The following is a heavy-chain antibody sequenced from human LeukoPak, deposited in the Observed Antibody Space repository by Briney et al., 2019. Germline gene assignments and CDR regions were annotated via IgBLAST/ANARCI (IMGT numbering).Heavy chain of an antibody. D-gene: IGHD6-13*01. CDR1: GFTVKWGW. V-gene: IGHV3-7*01. CDR2: INPDGGDT. CDR3: AKDSSSFDY. J-gene: IGHJ4*02. Sequence: GSLLLSCVVSGFTVKWGWMNWVRQAPGKGLEWVAHINPDGGDTYYMDSVKGRFTISGDNAQNSMSLQMNRLRAEDTAVYNCAKDSSSFDYWGQGTLVTVSS.